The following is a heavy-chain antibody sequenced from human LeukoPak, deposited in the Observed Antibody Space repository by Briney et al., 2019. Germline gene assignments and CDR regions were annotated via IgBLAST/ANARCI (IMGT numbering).Heavy chain of an antibody. CDR2: IIYSGGAT. Sequence: GGSLRLSCAASGFTFSRSAMTWVRQGPGTGLEFVASIIYSGGATYYADSVKGRFTISRDNSRNTLYLQMNSLRAEDTALYYCAKDGLYYDGSEHVYYFDSWGQGTLVTVSS. CDR1: GFTFSRSA. V-gene: IGHV3-23*01. J-gene: IGHJ4*02. CDR3: AKDGLYYDGSEHVYYFDS. D-gene: IGHD3-22*01.